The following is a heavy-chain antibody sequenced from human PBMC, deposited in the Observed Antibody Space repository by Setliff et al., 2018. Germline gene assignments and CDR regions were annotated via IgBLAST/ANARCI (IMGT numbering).Heavy chain of an antibody. V-gene: IGHV1-2*06. Sequence: ASVKVSCKASGSTFTSYYTHWVRQAPGQGLEWLGRIDPNSGGTDYAQRFQGRVTMSGDTSISTAYMELSGLRSDDTAIYYCARDRKEVVISPSQAAFDIWGQGTMVTVSS. D-gene: IGHD3-22*01. CDR1: GSTFTSYY. CDR3: ARDRKEVVISPSQAAFDI. CDR2: IDPNSGGT. J-gene: IGHJ3*02.